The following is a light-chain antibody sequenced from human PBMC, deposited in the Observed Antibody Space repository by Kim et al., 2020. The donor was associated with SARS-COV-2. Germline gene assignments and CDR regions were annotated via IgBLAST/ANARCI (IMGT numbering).Light chain of an antibody. Sequence: SYELTQPPSVSVSPGQTAIITCSGNTLGDKYACWYQQKPGQSPVLVIYEGTEPPSGIPERFSGSKSGTTATLTITGTQATDEADYYCQAWDSRTVIFGGGTQLTVL. V-gene: IGLV3-1*01. CDR3: QAWDSRTVI. CDR2: EGT. J-gene: IGLJ2*01. CDR1: TLGDKY.